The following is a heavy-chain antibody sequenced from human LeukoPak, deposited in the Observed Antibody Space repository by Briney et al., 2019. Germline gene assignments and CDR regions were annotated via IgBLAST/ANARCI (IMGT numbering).Heavy chain of an antibody. J-gene: IGHJ4*02. CDR3: ATDLLVFGESHFDC. D-gene: IGHD3-10*01. Sequence: SVKVSCKASGGTFNTYAISWVRQAPGQGLEWMGRIIPLSGATNYAQKFQGRVSISADKSTDTAYMERSSLGSEDTAVYYCATDLLVFGESHFDCWGQGTLVTVSS. CDR2: IIPLSGAT. V-gene: IGHV1-69*06. CDR1: GGTFNTYA.